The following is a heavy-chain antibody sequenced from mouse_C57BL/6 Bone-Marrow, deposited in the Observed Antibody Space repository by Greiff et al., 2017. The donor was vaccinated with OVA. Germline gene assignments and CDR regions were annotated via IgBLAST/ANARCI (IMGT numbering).Heavy chain of an antibody. V-gene: IGHV5-4*01. CDR3: ARENWDPFDY. CDR1: GFTFSSYA. J-gene: IGHJ2*01. D-gene: IGHD4-1*01. CDR2: ISDGGSYT. Sequence: VKVVESGGGLVKPGGSLKLSCAASGFTFSSYAMSWVRQTPEKRLEWVATISDGGSYTYYPDNVKGRFTISRDNAKNNLYLQMSHLKSEDTAMYYCARENWDPFDYWGQGTTLTVSS.